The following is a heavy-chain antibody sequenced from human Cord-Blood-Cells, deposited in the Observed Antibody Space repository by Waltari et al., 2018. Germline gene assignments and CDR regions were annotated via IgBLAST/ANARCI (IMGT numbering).Heavy chain of an antibody. D-gene: IGHD3-10*01. J-gene: IGHJ3*02. CDR2: ISSSGSTI. V-gene: IGHV3-48*03. Sequence: EVQLVESGGGLVQPGGSLRLSCAASGFTFSSYEMNWVRQAHGKGLEWVSYISSSGSTIYYADSVKGRFTSSRDNAKNSLYLQMNSLRAEDTAVYYCARGYGSGSYYNVNAFDIWGQGTMVTVSS. CDR3: ARGYGSGSYYNVNAFDI. CDR1: GFTFSSYE.